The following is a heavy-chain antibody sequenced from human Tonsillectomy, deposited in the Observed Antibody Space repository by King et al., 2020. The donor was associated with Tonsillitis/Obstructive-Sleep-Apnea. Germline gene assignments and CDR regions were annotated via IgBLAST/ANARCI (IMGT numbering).Heavy chain of an antibody. CDR1: GGSFSGYY. V-gene: IGHV4-34*01. CDR3: ARLKHYDFWSGYYPLFDY. D-gene: IGHD3-3*01. Sequence: VQLQQWGAGLLKPSETLSLTCAVYGGSFSGYYWSWIRQPPGKGLEWIGEINHSGSTNYNPSLKSRVTISVDTSKNQFSLKLSSVTAADTAVHYCARLKHYDFWSGYYPLFDYWGQGTLVTVSS. CDR2: INHSGST. J-gene: IGHJ4*02.